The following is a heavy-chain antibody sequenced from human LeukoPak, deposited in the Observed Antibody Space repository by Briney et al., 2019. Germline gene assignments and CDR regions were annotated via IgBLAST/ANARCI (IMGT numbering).Heavy chain of an antibody. D-gene: IGHD6-13*01. J-gene: IGHJ4*02. CDR2: ISGSGGST. V-gene: IGHV3-23*01. CDR3: AKDLSSSWYFDY. Sequence: GGSLRLSCAASGFTFSSYAMSWVRQAPGKGLEWVSGISGSGGSTYYADSVKGRFTISRDNSKNTLYLQMNSLRAEDTAVYYCAKDLSSSWYFDYWGQGTLVTVSS. CDR1: GFTFSSYA.